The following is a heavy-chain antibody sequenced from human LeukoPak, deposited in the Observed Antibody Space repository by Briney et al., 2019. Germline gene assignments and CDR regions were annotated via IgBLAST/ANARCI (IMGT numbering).Heavy chain of an antibody. V-gene: IGHV3-23*01. D-gene: IGHD5-12*01. CDR2: ISGSGGST. CDR3: AKGGYSGYDWRGDY. J-gene: IGHJ4*02. CDR1: GFTFSSYA. Sequence: GGSLRPSCAASGFTFSSYAMSWVRQAPGKGLEWVSAISGSGGSTYYADSVKGRFTISRDNSKNTLYLQMNSLRAEDTAVYYCAKGGYSGYDWRGDYWGQGTLVTVSS.